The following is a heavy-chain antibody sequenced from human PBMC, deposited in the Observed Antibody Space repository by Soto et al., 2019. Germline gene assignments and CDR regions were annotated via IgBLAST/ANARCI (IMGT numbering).Heavy chain of an antibody. D-gene: IGHD3-9*01. Sequence: SVKVCCKACGGGFGSCASSWVRQALGQGPEWMGGIIPIFGTANYAQKFQGRVTITADESTSTAYMELSSLRSEDTAVYYCARGGPLRYPTRFAYRGQRTPVTVSS. CDR1: GGGFGSCA. J-gene: IGHJ4*02. CDR3: ARGGPLRYPTRFAY. CDR2: IIPIFGTA. V-gene: IGHV1-69*01.